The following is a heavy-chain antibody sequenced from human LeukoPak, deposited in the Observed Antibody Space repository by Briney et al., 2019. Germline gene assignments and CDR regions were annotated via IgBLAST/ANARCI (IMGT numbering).Heavy chain of an antibody. CDR1: GFSFSDYA. Sequence: PGGSLRLSCAASGFSFSDYAIYWVRQTPGKGLEWVAFIRYDGSNKIYADSVKGRFTISRDNAKNSLYLQMNSLRAEDTAVYYCARDPGLHPNWFDPWGQGTLVTVSS. J-gene: IGHJ5*02. CDR2: IRYDGSNK. CDR3: ARDPGLHPNWFDP. V-gene: IGHV3-30*02.